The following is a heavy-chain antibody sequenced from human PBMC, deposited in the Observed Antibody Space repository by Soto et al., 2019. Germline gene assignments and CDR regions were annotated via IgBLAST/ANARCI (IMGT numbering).Heavy chain of an antibody. Sequence: SSVKVSCEASGGTFSSYAISWVRQAPGQGLEWMGGIIPIFGTANYAQKFQGRVTITADKSTSTAYMELSSLRSEDTAVYYCARGYYDSSGYFSRWFDPWGQGTLVTVSS. V-gene: IGHV1-69*06. CDR2: IIPIFGTA. J-gene: IGHJ5*02. CDR1: GGTFSSYA. CDR3: ARGYYDSSGYFSRWFDP. D-gene: IGHD3-22*01.